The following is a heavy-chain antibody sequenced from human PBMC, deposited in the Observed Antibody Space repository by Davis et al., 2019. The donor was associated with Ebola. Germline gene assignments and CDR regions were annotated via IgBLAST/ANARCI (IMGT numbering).Heavy chain of an antibody. CDR3: ARGGDDSSGYSNDY. V-gene: IGHV4-34*01. CDR1: GGSFSGYY. Sequence: MPSETLSLTCAVYGGSFSGYYWSWIRQPPGKGLEWIGEINHSVSTNYNPSLKSRVTISVDTSKNQFPLKLTSVTAADTAVYYCARGGDDSSGYSNDYWGQGTLVTVSS. J-gene: IGHJ4*02. CDR2: INHSVST. D-gene: IGHD3-22*01.